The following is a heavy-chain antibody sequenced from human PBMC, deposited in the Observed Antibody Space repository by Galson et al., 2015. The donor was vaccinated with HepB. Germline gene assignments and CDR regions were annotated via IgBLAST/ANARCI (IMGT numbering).Heavy chain of an antibody. Sequence: SLRLSCAASGFTFSTHAMPWVRQVPGKGLEWLSPISGGGTSTYYADSVKGRFTISRDNSKNTLYLQMRSLRAEDAAVYYCAQGYGLFEYWGQGVLVTVSS. V-gene: IGHV3-23*01. CDR1: GFTFSTHA. CDR3: AQGYGLFEY. CDR2: ISGGGTST. D-gene: IGHD3-10*02. J-gene: IGHJ4*02.